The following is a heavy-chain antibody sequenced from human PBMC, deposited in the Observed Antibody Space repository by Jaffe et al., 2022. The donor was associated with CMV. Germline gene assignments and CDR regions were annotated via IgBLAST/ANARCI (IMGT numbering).Heavy chain of an antibody. D-gene: IGHD4-17*01. V-gene: IGHV3-64*01. CDR3: ARGPYGDPTHYFDY. CDR2: ISSNGGST. J-gene: IGHJ4*02. Sequence: EVQLVEFGGGLVQPGGSLRLSCAASGFTFSSYAMHWVRQAPGKGLEYVSAISSNGGSTYYANSVKGRFTISRDNSENTLYLQTGSLRAEDMAVYYCARGPYGDPTHYFDYWGLGTLVTVSS. CDR1: GFTFSSYA.